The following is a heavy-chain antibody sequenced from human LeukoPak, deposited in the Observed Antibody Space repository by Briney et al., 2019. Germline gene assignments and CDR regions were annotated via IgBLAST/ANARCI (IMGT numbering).Heavy chain of an antibody. D-gene: IGHD6-25*01. V-gene: IGHV3-15*07. CDR3: AKESEEARRPDY. CDR1: GFTFSNAW. Sequence: GGSPRLSCAASGFTFSNAWMNWVRQAPGKGLEWVGRIKSKTDGGTTDYAAPVKGRFTISRDDSKNTLYLQMNSLKTEDTAVYYCAKESEEARRPDYWGQGTLVTVSS. J-gene: IGHJ4*02. CDR2: IKSKTDGGTT.